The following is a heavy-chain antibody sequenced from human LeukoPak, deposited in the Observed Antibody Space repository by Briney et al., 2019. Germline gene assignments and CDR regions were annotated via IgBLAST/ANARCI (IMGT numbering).Heavy chain of an antibody. CDR2: IYSGGST. D-gene: IGHD6-19*01. J-gene: IGHJ3*02. V-gene: IGHV3-53*01. Sequence: PGGSLRLSCAASGFTVSSNYMSWVRQAPGKGLEWVSVIYSGGSTYYADSVKGRFTISRDNSKNTLYLQMNSLRAEDTAVYYCARDMSGWYPSHAFDIWGQGTMVTVSS. CDR1: GFTVSSNY. CDR3: ARDMSGWYPSHAFDI.